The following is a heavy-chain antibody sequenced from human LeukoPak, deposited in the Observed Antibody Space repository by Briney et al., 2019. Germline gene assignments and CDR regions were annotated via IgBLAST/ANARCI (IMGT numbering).Heavy chain of an antibody. D-gene: IGHD3-10*01. J-gene: IGHJ3*02. V-gene: IGHV4-61*02. CDR3: ARATITMVRGVIIIGTGDAFDI. Sequence: PSETLSLTCTVSGGSISSGSYYWSWIRQPAGKGLEWIGRIYTSGSTNYNPSLKSRVTISVDTSKNQFSLKLSSVTAADTAVYYCARATITMVRGVIIIGTGDAFDIWGQGTMVTVSS. CDR2: IYTSGST. CDR1: GGSISSGSYY.